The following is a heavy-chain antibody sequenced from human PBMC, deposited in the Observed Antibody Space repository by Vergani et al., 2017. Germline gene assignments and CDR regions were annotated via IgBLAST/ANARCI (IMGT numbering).Heavy chain of an antibody. CDR1: GGSISSYY. J-gene: IGHJ3*02. CDR3: ARDGDSTPAFDI. CDR2: IYYSGST. V-gene: IGHV4-59*01. D-gene: IGHD3-22*01. Sequence: QVQLQESGPGLVKPSETLSLTCPVSGGSISSYYWSWIRQPPGKGLEWIGYIYYSGSTNYNPSLKSRVTISVDTSKNQFSLKLSSVTAADTAVYYCARDGDSTPAFDIWGQGTMVTVSS.